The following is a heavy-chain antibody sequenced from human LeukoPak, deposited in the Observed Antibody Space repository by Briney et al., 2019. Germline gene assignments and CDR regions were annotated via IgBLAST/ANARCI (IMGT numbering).Heavy chain of an antibody. V-gene: IGHV3-23*01. CDR3: AKAALHYDFWSGYWDYFDY. Sequence: GGSLRLSCAASGFTFSSYAMSWVRQAPGKGLEWVSAISGSGGSTYYADSVKGRFTISRDNSKNTLYLQMNSLRAEDTAVYYCAKAALHYDFWSGYWDYFDYWGQGTLITVSS. D-gene: IGHD3-3*01. CDR2: ISGSGGST. J-gene: IGHJ4*02. CDR1: GFTFSSYA.